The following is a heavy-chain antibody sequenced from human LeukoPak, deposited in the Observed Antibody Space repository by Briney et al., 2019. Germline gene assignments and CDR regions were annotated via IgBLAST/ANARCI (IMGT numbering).Heavy chain of an antibody. Sequence: ASVKVSCKASGYTFTSYYMHWVRQAPGQGLEWMGIINPSGGSTSYAQKFQGRVTMTRDTSTSTVYMELSSLRSEDTAVYYCAREGPRDYYDSSHHGMDVWGQGTTVTVSS. J-gene: IGHJ6*02. D-gene: IGHD3-22*01. CDR3: AREGPRDYYDSSHHGMDV. V-gene: IGHV1-46*01. CDR2: INPSGGST. CDR1: GYTFTSYY.